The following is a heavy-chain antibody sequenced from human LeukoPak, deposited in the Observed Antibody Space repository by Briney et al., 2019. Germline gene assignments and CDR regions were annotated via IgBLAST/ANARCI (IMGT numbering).Heavy chain of an antibody. CDR3: AKFRYQLPHVKVFYYGMDV. CDR2: ISGSGGST. CDR1: GFTFSSYA. D-gene: IGHD2-2*01. J-gene: IGHJ6*01. V-gene: IGHV3-23*01. Sequence: GGSLRLSCAASGFTFSSYAMSWVRQAPGKGLEWVSAISGSGGSTYYADSVKGRFTISRDNSKNTLYLQMDSLRAEDTAVYDCAKFRYQLPHVKVFYYGMDVWGQGTKVTVSS.